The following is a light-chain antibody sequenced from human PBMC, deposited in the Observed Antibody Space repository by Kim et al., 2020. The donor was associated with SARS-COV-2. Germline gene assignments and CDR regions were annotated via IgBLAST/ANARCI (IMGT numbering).Light chain of an antibody. CDR2: QDS. CDR1: KLGDKY. CDR3: QAWDSSTVV. J-gene: IGLJ2*01. Sequence: VSPGQTASITCSGDKLGDKYACWYQQKPGPSPLLVIYQDSKRPSGIPERFSGSNSGNTATLTISGTQAMDEADYYCQAWDSSTVVFGGGTKLTVL. V-gene: IGLV3-1*01.